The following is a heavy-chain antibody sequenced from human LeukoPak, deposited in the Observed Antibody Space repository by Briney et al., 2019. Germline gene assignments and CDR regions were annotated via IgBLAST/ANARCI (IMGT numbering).Heavy chain of an antibody. Sequence: ASVKVSCKASGGTFSSYAISWVRQAPGQGLEWMGIINPSGGSTSYAQKFQGRVTMTRDTSTSTVYMELSSLRSEDTAVYYCAREGYDSSGDVHFDYWGQGTLVTVSS. V-gene: IGHV1-46*01. CDR2: INPSGGST. J-gene: IGHJ4*02. CDR3: AREGYDSSGDVHFDY. D-gene: IGHD3-22*01. CDR1: GGTFSSYA.